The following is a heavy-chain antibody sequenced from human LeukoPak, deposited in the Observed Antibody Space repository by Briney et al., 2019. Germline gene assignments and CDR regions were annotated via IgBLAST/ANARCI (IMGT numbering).Heavy chain of an antibody. CDR3: ARAGYDYVFSPVDY. Sequence: SVKVSCKASGGTFSSYAISWVRQAPGQGLEWMGGIVPIFGTANYAQKFQGRVTITADESTSTAYMELGSLRSEDTAVYYCARAGYDYVFSPVDYWGQGTLVTVSS. CDR1: GGTFSSYA. J-gene: IGHJ4*02. CDR2: IVPIFGTA. V-gene: IGHV1-69*13. D-gene: IGHD3-16*01.